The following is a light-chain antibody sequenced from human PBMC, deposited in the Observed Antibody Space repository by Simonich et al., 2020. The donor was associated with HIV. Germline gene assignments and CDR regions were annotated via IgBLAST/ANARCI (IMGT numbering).Light chain of an antibody. CDR1: SSDVGKYNL. Sequence: QSDLTQPASVSGSPGQSLTISCTGTSSDVGKYNLVSWYQKHPGKAPKVMIYECNKRPSGVSNRFSGSSSGNTASLTISGLQAEDEADYYCCSYAGSSTFWVFGGGTKLTVL. CDR3: CSYAGSSTFWV. V-gene: IGLV2-23*01. CDR2: ECN. J-gene: IGLJ3*02.